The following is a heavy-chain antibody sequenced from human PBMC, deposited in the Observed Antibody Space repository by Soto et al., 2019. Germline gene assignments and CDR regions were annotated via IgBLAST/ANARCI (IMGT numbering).Heavy chain of an antibody. CDR1: GGSIGSGGYY. Sequence: PSETLSLTCTVSGGSIGSGGYYWSWVRQNPRRGLEWIGNIYYSGNTYYNPSLKSRLTISVDTSKNQFSLNLSSVTAADTAVYYCARDRLMATAGTARHYFGLDVWGQGTTVTVSS. CDR3: ARDRLMATAGTARHYFGLDV. D-gene: IGHD5-18*01. CDR2: IYYSGNT. J-gene: IGHJ6*02. V-gene: IGHV4-31*03.